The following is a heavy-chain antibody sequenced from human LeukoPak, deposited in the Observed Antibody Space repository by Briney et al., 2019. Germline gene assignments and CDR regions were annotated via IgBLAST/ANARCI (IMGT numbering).Heavy chain of an antibody. CDR3: VSPIFINF. CDR1: GFPFSTLG. J-gene: IGHJ4*01. CDR2: IGSDGDGT. V-gene: IGHV3-64D*06. Sequence: GGSLRLSYSASGFPFSTLGMHWVRQAPGKGLEHVSTIGSDGDGTYYADSVKDRFIISRDNSKNAVYLQMSSLRPEDTAVYYCVSPIFINFWGQGTLVTVSS. D-gene: IGHD3-9*01.